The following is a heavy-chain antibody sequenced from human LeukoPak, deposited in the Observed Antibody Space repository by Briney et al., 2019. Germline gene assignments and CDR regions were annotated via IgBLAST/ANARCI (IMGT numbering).Heavy chain of an antibody. CDR3: ARVDGSPDY. CDR2: INPNSGNR. V-gene: IGHV1-8*03. D-gene: IGHD2-15*01. J-gene: IGHJ4*02. CDR1: GYTFTSYY. Sequence: GASVRVSCKASGYTFTSYYIHWVRQATGQGLEWMGWINPNSGNRGYAQKFQGRVTITRDTSISTAYMELSSLRSEDTAVYYCARVDGSPDYWGQGTLVTVPS.